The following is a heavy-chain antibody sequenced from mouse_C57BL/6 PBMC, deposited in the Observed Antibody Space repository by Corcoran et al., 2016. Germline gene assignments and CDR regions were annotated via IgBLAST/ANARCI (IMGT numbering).Heavy chain of an antibody. V-gene: IGHV1-26*01. Sequence: EVQLQQSGPELVKPGASVNISCKASGYTFTDYYVNWLKPSHGKSLEGNGDINPNNGGTSYNQKFKGKATLTVDKSSSTAYMELRSLTSEDSAAYYCERNGDEAYWGQGTLVTVSA. J-gene: IGHJ3*01. CDR1: GYTFTDYY. CDR3: ERNGDEAY. D-gene: IGHD4-1*01. CDR2: INPNNGGT.